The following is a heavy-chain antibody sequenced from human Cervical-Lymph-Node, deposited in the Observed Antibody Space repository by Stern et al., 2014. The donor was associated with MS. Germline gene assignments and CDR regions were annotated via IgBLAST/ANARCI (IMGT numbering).Heavy chain of an antibody. V-gene: IGHV1-69*09. J-gene: IGHJ6*02. Sequence: VPLLESGAAVKKPGSSVKVSCKASGGTFTNFAITWVRQAPGPGLEWMGRIVPILDIVEYAQKFQGRVTITADKSTSTAYMELSSLRSEDTAVYYCARETGGRVDAPMASYYYSGLDVWGRGTTVTVSS. CDR1: GGTFTNFA. CDR3: ARETGGRVDAPMASYYYSGLDV. D-gene: IGHD5-18*01. CDR2: IVPILDIV.